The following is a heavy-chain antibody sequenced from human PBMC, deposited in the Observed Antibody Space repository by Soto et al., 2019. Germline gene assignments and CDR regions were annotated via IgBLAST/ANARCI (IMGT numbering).Heavy chain of an antibody. V-gene: IGHV1-18*04. CDR2: ISAYTGSA. CDR3: VRFVNYAEGSAFYDADDH. J-gene: IGHJ4*02. Sequence: QVQLVQSGAEVKKTGASVKVSCQASGYTFTSYGISWVRQAPGQGLEWMGWISAYTGSATSVEKFQGRVIMTTDTSSNTAYMELRNLRSDDTAIYYCVRFVNYAEGSAFYDADDHWGQGTLVTVSS. CDR1: GYTFTSYG. D-gene: IGHD3-16*01.